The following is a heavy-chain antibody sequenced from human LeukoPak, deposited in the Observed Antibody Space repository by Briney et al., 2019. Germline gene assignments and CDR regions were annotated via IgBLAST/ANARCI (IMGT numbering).Heavy chain of an antibody. V-gene: IGHV4-34*01. CDR1: GGSFSGYY. J-gene: IGHJ5*02. CDR2: INHSGST. CDR3: ARDRGSYSWFDP. Sequence: SETLSLTCAVYGGSFSGYYWSWIRQPPGKGLEWIGEINHSGSTNYNPSLKSRVTISVDTSKNQFSLKLSSVTAADTAVYYCARDRGSYSWFDPWGQGTLVTVSS. D-gene: IGHD1-26*01.